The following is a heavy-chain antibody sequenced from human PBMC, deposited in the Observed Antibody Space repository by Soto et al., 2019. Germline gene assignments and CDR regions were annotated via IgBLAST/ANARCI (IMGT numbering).Heavy chain of an antibody. CDR1: GFTFSNAW. Sequence: GGSLRLSCAASGFTFSNAWMNWVRQAPGKGLEWVGRIKSKTDGGTTDYAAPVKGRFTISRGDSKNTLYLQMNSLKTEDTAVYYCTTVPAMGYYYYGMDVWGQGTTVTVSS. V-gene: IGHV3-15*07. D-gene: IGHD5-18*01. CDR3: TTVPAMGYYYYGMDV. J-gene: IGHJ6*02. CDR2: IKSKTDGGTT.